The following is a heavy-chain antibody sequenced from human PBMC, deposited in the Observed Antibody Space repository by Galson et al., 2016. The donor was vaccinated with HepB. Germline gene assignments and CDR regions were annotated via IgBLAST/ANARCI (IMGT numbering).Heavy chain of an antibody. V-gene: IGHV3-64*01. Sequence: SLRLSCAGSGFTFRDYSIHWVRQAPGKGLDYVSVISSDGGSTWFANSVKGRFTISRDNSKNTVYLQMGSLRPEDMAVYYCARPLNSGHYFLGHWGQGSLVTVSS. CDR3: ARPLNSGHYFLGH. J-gene: IGHJ4*02. CDR1: GFTFRDYS. D-gene: IGHD5-12*01. CDR2: ISSDGGST.